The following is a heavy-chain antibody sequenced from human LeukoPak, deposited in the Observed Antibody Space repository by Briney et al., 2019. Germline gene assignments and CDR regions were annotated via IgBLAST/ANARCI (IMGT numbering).Heavy chain of an antibody. D-gene: IGHD3-3*01. Sequence: SETLSLTCTVSGGSISSYYWSWIRQPPGKGLEWIGEINHSGSTNYNPSLKSRVTISVDTSKNQFSLKLSSVTAADTAVYYCARGGVRDFWSGYYSDYYGMDVWGQGTTVTVSS. CDR2: INHSGST. CDR3: ARGGVRDFWSGYYSDYYGMDV. V-gene: IGHV4-34*01. J-gene: IGHJ6*02. CDR1: GGSISSYY.